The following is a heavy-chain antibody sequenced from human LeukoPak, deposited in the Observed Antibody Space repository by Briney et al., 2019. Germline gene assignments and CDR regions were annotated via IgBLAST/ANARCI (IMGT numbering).Heavy chain of an antibody. D-gene: IGHD4-17*01. Sequence: SETLSLTCAVYGGSFSGFSWSWIRQPPGKGLEWIGEINHSGNTNYNPSLKSRLTTSVDTSKNQFSLKLSSVTAADTAVYYCARLRTYGDYGNWFDPWGQGTLVTVSS. CDR3: ARLRTYGDYGNWFDP. CDR2: INHSGNT. CDR1: GGSFSGFS. J-gene: IGHJ5*02. V-gene: IGHV4-34*01.